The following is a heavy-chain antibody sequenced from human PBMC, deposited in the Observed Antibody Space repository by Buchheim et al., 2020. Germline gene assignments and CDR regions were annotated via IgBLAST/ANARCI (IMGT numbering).Heavy chain of an antibody. V-gene: IGHV1-24*01. J-gene: IGHJ5*02. CDR3: ATDPARLRYFDWLTGGTYNWFDP. D-gene: IGHD3-9*01. CDR1: GYTLTELS. CDR2: FDPEDGET. Sequence: QVQLVQSGAEVKKPGASVKVSCKVSGYTLTELSMHWVRQAPGKGLEWMGGFDPEDGETIYAQKFQGRVTMTEDTSTDTAYMELSSLRSEDTAVYYCATDPARLRYFDWLTGGTYNWFDPWGQGTL.